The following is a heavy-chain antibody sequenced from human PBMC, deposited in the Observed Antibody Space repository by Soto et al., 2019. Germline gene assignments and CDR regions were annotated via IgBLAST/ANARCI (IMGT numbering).Heavy chain of an antibody. CDR2: ISKSGGST. Sequence: EVQLLESGGGLVQPGGSLRLSCVASGFTLSSYFMTWVRQAPGKGLEWVSAISKSGGSTYYADSVKGRFTISRDNSKNTLYLQMNSLRAEDTAVYFCAKDLEKWLVQLGGLDSWGQGTLVTVSS. D-gene: IGHD6-19*01. CDR3: AKDLEKWLVQLGGLDS. V-gene: IGHV3-23*01. CDR1: GFTLSSYF. J-gene: IGHJ4*02.